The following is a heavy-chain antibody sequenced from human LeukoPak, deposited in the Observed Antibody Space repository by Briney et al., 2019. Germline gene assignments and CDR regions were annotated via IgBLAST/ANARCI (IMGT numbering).Heavy chain of an antibody. CDR1: GGSISNYD. J-gene: IGHJ4*02. CDR3: ARGNWEVITPDY. V-gene: IGHV4-59*01. Sequence: SETLSLTCTVSGGSISNYDWSWIRQFPGKGLEWTGYIYYSGSTNYNPSLKSRVTISIDTSKNQFSLKLSSVTAADTAVYYCARGNWEVITPDYWGQGTLVTVSS. D-gene: IGHD3-22*01. CDR2: IYYSGST.